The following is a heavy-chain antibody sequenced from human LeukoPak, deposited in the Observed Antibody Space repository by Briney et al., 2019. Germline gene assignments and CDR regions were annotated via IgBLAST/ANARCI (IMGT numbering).Heavy chain of an antibody. V-gene: IGHV4-34*01. CDR2: INHSGTT. CDR1: GGSLSDYY. J-gene: IGHJ6*04. CDR3: ARAVGFMGV. Sequence: SETLSLTCAVHGGSLSDYYWGWIRQSPGKGLEWIGEINHSGTTNYNPSLKSRVTISLDTSNNQFSLKLSSVTAADTAMYYCARAVGFMGVWGKGTTVTVSS. D-gene: IGHD1-26*01.